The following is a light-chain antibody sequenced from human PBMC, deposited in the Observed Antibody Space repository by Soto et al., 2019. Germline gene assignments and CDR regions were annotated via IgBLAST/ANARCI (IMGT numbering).Light chain of an antibody. J-gene: IGKJ3*01. V-gene: IGKV3D-15*03. CDR2: GAF. Sequence: EIVMTQSPATLSVSPGERATLSCRASQSVSSNLAWFQQKPGQAPRLLIYGAFIRATGIPARFSGSGSGTEFTLTIRVLQSEDFADYYCQQYDSWPPITFGPGTKVHMK. CDR3: QQYDSWPPIT. CDR1: QSVSSN.